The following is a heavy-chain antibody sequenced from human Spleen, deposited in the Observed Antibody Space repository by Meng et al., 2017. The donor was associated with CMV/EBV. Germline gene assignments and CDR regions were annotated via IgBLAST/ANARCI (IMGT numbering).Heavy chain of an antibody. J-gene: IGHJ4*02. D-gene: IGHD1-26*01. CDR2: TYYRSKWHY. Sequence: QVQLQHSGPGLLKPSQTLSPACHISWDSVSSDVAAWTWVRKSPWRGLEWLGRTYYRSKWHYAYAASVKGRMTINPDTSKNQFSLLLNSVTPEDTAVYYCARDPEYSYSILDHWGQGALVTVSS. CDR3: ARDPEYSYSILDH. CDR1: WDSVSSDVAA. V-gene: IGHV6-1*01.